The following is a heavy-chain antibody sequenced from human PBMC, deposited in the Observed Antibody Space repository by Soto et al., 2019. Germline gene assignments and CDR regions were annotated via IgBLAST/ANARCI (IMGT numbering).Heavy chain of an antibody. V-gene: IGHV2-5*02. CDR3: AHSRNLITEDAQVGDFDY. D-gene: IGHD3-10*01. CDR1: GFSLTTDGVG. CDR2: IYWDDDE. Sequence: QITLKESGPTLVKPTQTLTLTCSFSGFSLTTDGVGVGWVRQPPGEALEWLALIYWDDDERYSPSLKTRLTNPKDPSKNQVVLIMTHKGPVDTATYYCAHSRNLITEDAQVGDFDYWGQGTLVTVSS. J-gene: IGHJ4*02.